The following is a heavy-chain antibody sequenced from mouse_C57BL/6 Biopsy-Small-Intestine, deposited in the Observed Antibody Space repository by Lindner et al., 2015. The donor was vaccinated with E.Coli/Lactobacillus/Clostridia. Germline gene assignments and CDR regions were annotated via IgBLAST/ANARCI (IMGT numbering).Heavy chain of an antibody. CDR3: ARDRGIPAAGSNNWFDP. J-gene: IGHJ4*01. D-gene: IGHD4-1*01. CDR2: INANSGDT. CDR1: AYPSNENY. Sequence: SVKVSCKASAYPSNENYIHWMRRAPGQGLEWMGWINANSGDTVYSQKLQDRVTLTTDMSVTTVYMELSGLRSDDTAVYYCARDRGIPAAGSNNWFDPWGQGTLVTVSS. V-gene: IGHV1-18*01.